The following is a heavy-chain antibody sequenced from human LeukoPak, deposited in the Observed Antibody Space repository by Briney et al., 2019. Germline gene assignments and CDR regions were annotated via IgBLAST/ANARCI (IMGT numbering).Heavy chain of an antibody. CDR1: GGSISSYY. J-gene: IGHJ6*03. D-gene: IGHD2-2*01. CDR3: ARDVVVVPAASYYMDV. V-gene: IGHV4-59*12. Sequence: SETLSLTCTVSGGSISSYYWSWIRQPPGKGLEWIGYIYYSGSTNYNPSLKSRVTISVDTSKNQFSLKLSSVAAADTAVYYCARDVVVVPAASYYMDVWGKGTTVTVSS. CDR2: IYYSGST.